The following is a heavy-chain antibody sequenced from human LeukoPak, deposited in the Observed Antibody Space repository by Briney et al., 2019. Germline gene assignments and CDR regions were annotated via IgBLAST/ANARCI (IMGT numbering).Heavy chain of an antibody. CDR1: GGSISSYY. Sequence: SETLSLTCTVSGGSISSYYWSWIRQPPGKGLAWIGYIYYTGSIMYNPSLKTRVTMSVDTSKNQFSLKVRSVTAADTAVYYCARYGMTTVTAWGFDYWGQGTLVTVSS. CDR3: ARYGMTTVTAWGFDY. J-gene: IGHJ4*02. D-gene: IGHD4-17*01. CDR2: IYYTGSI. V-gene: IGHV4-59*01.